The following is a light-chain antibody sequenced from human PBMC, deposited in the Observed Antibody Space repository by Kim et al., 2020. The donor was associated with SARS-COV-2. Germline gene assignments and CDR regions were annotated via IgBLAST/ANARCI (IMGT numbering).Light chain of an antibody. CDR3: VLYMGSGIWV. CDR1: SGSVSSSYY. CDR2: SSN. V-gene: IGLV8-61*01. J-gene: IGLJ3*02. Sequence: GGTVTLTCGLSSGSVSSSYYPSWYQQTPGQPPRTLIHSSNTRSSEIPDRFSGSILGNKAALTITGAQADDESDYYCVLYMGSGIWVFGGGTKVTVL.